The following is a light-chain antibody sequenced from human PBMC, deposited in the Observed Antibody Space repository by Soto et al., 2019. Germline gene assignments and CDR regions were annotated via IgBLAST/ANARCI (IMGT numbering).Light chain of an antibody. CDR1: ESISKS. J-gene: IGKJ5*01. CDR3: QQYNSYR. V-gene: IGKV1-5*01. CDR2: DAS. Sequence: DIQMTQSPSTLSASVGDRVTITCRASESISKSLAWYQQKPGEAPKLLIYDASSLESGVPSRFSGSGSGTEFTLTISSLQPDDFATYYCQQYNSYRFGQGTRLEIK.